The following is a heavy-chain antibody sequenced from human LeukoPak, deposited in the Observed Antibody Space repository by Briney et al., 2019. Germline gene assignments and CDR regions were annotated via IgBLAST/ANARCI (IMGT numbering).Heavy chain of an antibody. J-gene: IGHJ3*02. D-gene: IGHD3-10*01. V-gene: IGHV4-39*01. CDR2: IYYSGST. Sequence: SETLSLTCTVSGGSISSGGYYWGWIRQPPGKGLEWIGSIYYSGSTYYNPSLKSRVTISVDTSKNQFSLKLSSVTAADTAVYYCARMRITMVRGALDAFDIWGQGTMVTVSS. CDR1: GGSISSGGYY. CDR3: ARMRITMVRGALDAFDI.